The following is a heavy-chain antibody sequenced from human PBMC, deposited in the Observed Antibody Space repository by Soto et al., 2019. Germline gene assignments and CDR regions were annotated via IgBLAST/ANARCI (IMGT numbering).Heavy chain of an antibody. Sequence: QVQLQQWGAGLLKPSETLSLTCAVYGGSFSGYYWSWIRQPPGKGLEWIGEINHSGSTNYNPSLKGRVSISVDTSKHQFSLKLGSVTAADTAVYYCARRSSSWYSGWFDPWGQGTLVTVSS. CDR3: ARRSSSWYSGWFDP. CDR2: INHSGST. CDR1: GGSFSGYY. J-gene: IGHJ5*02. V-gene: IGHV4-34*01. D-gene: IGHD6-13*01.